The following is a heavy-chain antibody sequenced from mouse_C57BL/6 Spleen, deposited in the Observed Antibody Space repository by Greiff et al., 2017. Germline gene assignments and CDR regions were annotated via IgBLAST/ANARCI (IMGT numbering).Heavy chain of an antibody. V-gene: IGHV14-4*01. J-gene: IGHJ2*01. CDR2: IDPENGDT. D-gene: IGHD1-2*01. CDR1: GFNIKDDY. CDR3: TTWVRREGPLDY. Sequence: VQLQQSGAELVRPGASVKLSCTASGFNIKDDYMHWVKQRPEQGLEWIGWIDPENGDTEYASKFQGKATITADTSSNTASLQLSSLTSEDTAVYYCTTWVRREGPLDYWGQGTTLTVSS.